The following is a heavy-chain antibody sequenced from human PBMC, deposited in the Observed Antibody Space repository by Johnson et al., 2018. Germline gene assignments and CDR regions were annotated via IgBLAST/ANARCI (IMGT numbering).Heavy chain of an antibody. CDR1: GFNFSSYA. CDR3: ARDRKTDGWYSFDW. V-gene: IGHV3-30-3*01. J-gene: IGHJ4*02. CDR2: MSFDGTNK. Sequence: QVQLVQSGGGVVQXGRSXRLXCAASGFNFSSYAMHWVRQAPGKGLEWVAFMSFDGTNKDYADSVKGRFTISRDNKKNTLYLQMNSLRPEDTAGYYCARDRKTDGWYSFDWWGQGTLVTVSS. D-gene: IGHD6-19*01.